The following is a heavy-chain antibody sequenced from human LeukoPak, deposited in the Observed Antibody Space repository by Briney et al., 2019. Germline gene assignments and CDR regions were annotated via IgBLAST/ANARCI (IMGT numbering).Heavy chain of an antibody. CDR2: VSVYGGTT. CDR1: GFTFSGYA. J-gene: IGHJ4*02. Sequence: GGSLRLSCAASGFTFSGYAMSWVRQAPGKGLEWVSTVSVYGGTTYYADSVKGRFTISRDNSKNTLYLQMNSLRPEDAAVYFCAKELHGSGNYAFDYWGQGTLVAVSS. V-gene: IGHV3-23*01. D-gene: IGHD3-10*01. CDR3: AKELHGSGNYAFDY.